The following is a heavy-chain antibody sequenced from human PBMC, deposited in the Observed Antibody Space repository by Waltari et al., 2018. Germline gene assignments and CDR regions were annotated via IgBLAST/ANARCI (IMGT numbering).Heavy chain of an antibody. CDR1: GGSISSYY. V-gene: IGHV4-4*07. J-gene: IGHJ2*01. D-gene: IGHD2-15*01. CDR2: IFTSGST. CDR3: ARGRDGSRPWYFDL. Sequence: QVQLQESGPGLVKPSETLSLTCTVSGGSISSYYWNWIRQPAGKGLEWIGRIFTSGSTNYNPSLKSRVTMSVDTSKNQFSLKLSSVTAADTAVYYCARGRDGSRPWYFDLWGRGTLVTVSS.